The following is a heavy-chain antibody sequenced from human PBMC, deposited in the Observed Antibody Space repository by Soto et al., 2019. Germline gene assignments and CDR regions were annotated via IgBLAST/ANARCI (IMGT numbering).Heavy chain of an antibody. V-gene: IGHV1-69*02. Sequence: GASVKVSCKASGGTFCSYTISWVRQAPGQGLEWMGRIIPILGIANYAQKFQGRVTITADKSTSTAYMELSSLRSEDTAVYYCARVFSVDIVATINKGDAFESWGQGRMVT. D-gene: IGHD5-12*01. CDR3: ARVFSVDIVATINKGDAFES. CDR1: GGTFCSYT. J-gene: IGHJ3*02. CDR2: IIPILGIA.